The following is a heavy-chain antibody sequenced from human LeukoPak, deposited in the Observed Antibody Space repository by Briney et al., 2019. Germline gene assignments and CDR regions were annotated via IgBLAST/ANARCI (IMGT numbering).Heavy chain of an antibody. Sequence: PGGSLRLSCVASGFTFSTYVMGWVRQVPGKGLEWVSSVSESGVGTYYVDSVKGRFTISRDNSKNTLYLQMNSLRAEDTAAYYCARSGLNRFDYWGQGTLVTVSS. CDR3: ARSGLNRFDY. V-gene: IGHV3-23*01. D-gene: IGHD2-15*01. J-gene: IGHJ4*02. CDR2: VSESGVGT. CDR1: GFTFSTYV.